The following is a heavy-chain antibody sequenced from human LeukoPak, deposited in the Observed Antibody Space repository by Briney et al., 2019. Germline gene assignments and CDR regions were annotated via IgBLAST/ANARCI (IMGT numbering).Heavy chain of an antibody. V-gene: IGHV4-59*01. Sequence: PSETLSLTCTVSGGSISSYYWSWIRQPPGKGLEWIGYIYYSGSTNYNPSLKSRVTISVDTSKNQFSLKLSSVTAADTAVYYCARVGGYGSGSYMYMDVCGKGTTVTVSS. J-gene: IGHJ6*03. CDR1: GGSISSYY. CDR3: ARVGGYGSGSYMYMDV. D-gene: IGHD3-10*01. CDR2: IYYSGST.